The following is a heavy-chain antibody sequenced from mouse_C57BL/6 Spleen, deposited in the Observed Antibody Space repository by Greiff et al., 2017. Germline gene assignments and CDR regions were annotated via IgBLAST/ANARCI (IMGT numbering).Heavy chain of an antibody. Sequence: EVQLQQSGPGLVKPSPSLSLTCSVTGYSIPSGYYWNWIRQFPGNKLEWMGYIPYDGSNNCNPSLKNPTSLTRDTAKNQFFLKLNSVTTEDTATYYGARGLGGTGYWGQGTTLTVSS. CDR3: ARGLGGTGY. CDR1: GYSIPSGYY. CDR2: IPYDGSN. V-gene: IGHV3-6*01. J-gene: IGHJ2*01. D-gene: IGHD4-1*01.